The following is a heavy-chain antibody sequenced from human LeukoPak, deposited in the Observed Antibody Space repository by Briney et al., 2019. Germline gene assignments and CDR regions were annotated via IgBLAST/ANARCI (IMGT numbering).Heavy chain of an antibody. D-gene: IGHD6-19*01. V-gene: IGHV3-7*01. Sequence: GGSLRLSCAVSGFTFTNYWMTWVRQAPGKGLEWVANINQDETEKFYVDSVKGRFTISRDNAKNSLYLQMNSLRAEDTAVYYCARDSGIDSSGWYPGAFDIWGQGTMVTVSS. CDR3: ARDSGIDSSGWYPGAFDI. J-gene: IGHJ3*02. CDR2: INQDETEK. CDR1: GFTFTNYW.